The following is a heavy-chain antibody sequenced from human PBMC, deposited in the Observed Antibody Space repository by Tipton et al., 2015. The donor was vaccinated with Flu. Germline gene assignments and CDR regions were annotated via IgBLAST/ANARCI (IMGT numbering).Heavy chain of an antibody. J-gene: IGHJ4*02. CDR1: GGSISTYY. CDR2: IFYTGTT. Sequence: TLSLTCTVSGGSISTYYWSWIRQPPGKGLEWIGYIFYTGTTYYNPSLKSRVTISLDTSKNQFSLKLTSVTAADTAVYYCARAVFKIGPDYWGQGALVTVSS. CDR3: ARAVFKIGPDY. D-gene: IGHD1-14*01. V-gene: IGHV4-59*01.